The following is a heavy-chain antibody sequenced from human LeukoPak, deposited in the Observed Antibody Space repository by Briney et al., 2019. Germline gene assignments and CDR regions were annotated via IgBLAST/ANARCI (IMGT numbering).Heavy chain of an antibody. CDR3: AKGRSLEIAVAGTIFDY. J-gene: IGHJ4*02. Sequence: PGGSLRLSCAASGFTVSSNYMGWVRQAPGKGLEWVSVIYSGGDTYYADSVKSRFTISRDNSKNMIYLEMSSLKAEDTAVYYCAKGRSLEIAVAGTIFDYWGQGTLVTVSS. CDR2: IYSGGDT. CDR1: GFTVSSNY. D-gene: IGHD6-19*01. V-gene: IGHV3-66*01.